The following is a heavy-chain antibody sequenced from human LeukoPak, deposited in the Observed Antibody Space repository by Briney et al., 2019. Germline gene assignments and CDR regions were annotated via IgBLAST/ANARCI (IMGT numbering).Heavy chain of an antibody. CDR3: ARTLGPYYYDTSGYP. V-gene: IGHV1-8*01. D-gene: IGHD3-22*01. Sequence: SVKVSCKASGYTFTTYHINWVRQASGQGLEWIGWLNPDSGKTGYVEKFQGRVTMTSDTSISTAYMELSSLTSEDTAVYFCARTLGPYYYDTSGYPWGQGTLVIVSP. J-gene: IGHJ5*02. CDR2: LNPDSGKT. CDR1: GYTFTTYH.